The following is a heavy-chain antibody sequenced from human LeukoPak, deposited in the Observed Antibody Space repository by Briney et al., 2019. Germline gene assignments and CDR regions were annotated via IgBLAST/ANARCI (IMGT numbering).Heavy chain of an antibody. D-gene: IGHD6-13*01. V-gene: IGHV3-7*01. CDR1: GFTFSSYW. CDR2: IKQDGREK. J-gene: IGHJ6*03. Sequence: GGSLRLSCAASGFTFSSYWMSWVRQAPGKGLEWVANIKQDGREKYYVDSVKGGFTISRYNAKNSLYLQMNSLRAEDTAVYYCARDLSGSSSWYSPHYYYYYMDVWGKGTTVTVSS. CDR3: ARDLSGSSSWYSPHYYYYYMDV.